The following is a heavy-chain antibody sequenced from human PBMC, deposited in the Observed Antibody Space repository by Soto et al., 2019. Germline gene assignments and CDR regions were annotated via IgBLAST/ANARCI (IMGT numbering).Heavy chain of an antibody. CDR2: IFYSGTT. Sequence: SETLSLTCTVSGGSISSGGYFWSWIRQPPGKGLEWIGNIFYSGTTYYNPSLKSRVAISVDTSKNQFSLKLSSVTAADTAVYFCARGVLYWGQGTLVTVSS. CDR3: ARGVLY. V-gene: IGHV4-31*03. CDR1: GGSISSGGYF. J-gene: IGHJ4*02. D-gene: IGHD1-1*01.